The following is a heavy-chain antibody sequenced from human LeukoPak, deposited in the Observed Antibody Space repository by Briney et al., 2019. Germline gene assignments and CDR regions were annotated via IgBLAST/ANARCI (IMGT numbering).Heavy chain of an antibody. J-gene: IGHJ4*02. D-gene: IGHD6-19*01. CDR3: ARLYSSGWSKKLDY. CDR1: GGSISSYY. V-gene: IGHV4-59*08. Sequence: SETLSLTCTVSGGSISSYYWSWIRQPPGKGLEWIGYIYYSGSTNYNPSLKSLVTISVDTSKNQFSLKLSSVTAADTAVYYCARLYSSGWSKKLDYWGQGTLVTVSS. CDR2: IYYSGST.